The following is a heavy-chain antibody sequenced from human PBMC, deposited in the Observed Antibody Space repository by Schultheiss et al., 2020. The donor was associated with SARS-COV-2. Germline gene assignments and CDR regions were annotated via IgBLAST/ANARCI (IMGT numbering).Heavy chain of an antibody. CDR2: ISGSGGST. CDR3: AKYPATVVTPDGAFDI. J-gene: IGHJ3*02. CDR1: GFTFDDYA. Sequence: GGSLRLSCAASGFTFDDYAMHWVRQAPGKGLEWVSGISGSGGSTYYADSVKGRFTISRDNSKNTLYLQMNSLRAEDTAVYYCAKYPATVVTPDGAFDIWGQGTMVTVSS. D-gene: IGHD4-23*01. V-gene: IGHV3-23*01.